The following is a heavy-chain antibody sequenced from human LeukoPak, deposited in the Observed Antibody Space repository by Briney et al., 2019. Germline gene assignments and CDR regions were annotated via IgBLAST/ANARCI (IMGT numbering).Heavy chain of an antibody. CDR1: GITVSSNY. CDR3: ARVLRGYDSSGYFYHYYDY. J-gene: IGHJ4*02. CDR2: IESAGTT. D-gene: IGHD3-22*01. V-gene: IGHV3-66*01. Sequence: GGSLRLSCAASGITVSSNYMSWVRQAPGKGLEWVSFIESAGTTKYVDSVKGRFTISRDNSKNTLYLQMNTLRAEDTAVYYYARVLRGYDSSGYFYHYYDYWGQGILVTVSS.